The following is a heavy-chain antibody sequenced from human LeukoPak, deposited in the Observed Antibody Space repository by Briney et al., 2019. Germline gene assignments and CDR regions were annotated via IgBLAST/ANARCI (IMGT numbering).Heavy chain of an antibody. CDR3: ARLLRITIFGVDPPPHYIDV. V-gene: IGHV4-38-2*01. J-gene: IGHJ6*03. CDR2: IYHSGST. Sequence: SETLSLTCAVSGYSISSGYYWGWIRQPPGKGLEWIGSIYHSGSTYYNPSLKSRVTISVDTSKNQFSLKLSSVTAADTAVYYCARLLRITIFGVDPPPHYIDVWGKGTTVTVSS. CDR1: GYSISSGYY. D-gene: IGHD3-3*01.